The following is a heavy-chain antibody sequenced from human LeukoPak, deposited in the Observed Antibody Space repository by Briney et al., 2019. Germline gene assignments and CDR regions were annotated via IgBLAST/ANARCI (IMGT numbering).Heavy chain of an antibody. J-gene: IGHJ4*02. CDR3: ASPKGLEPSTNLSR. CDR2: IYYSGST. D-gene: IGHD1-1*01. V-gene: IGHV4-39*02. CDR1: GGSISSSSYY. Sequence: SETLSLTCTVSGGSISSSSYYWGWIRQPPGKGLEWIGSIYYSGSTYYNPSLKSRVTISVDTSKNHFSLKLSSVTAADTAVYYSASPKGLEPSTNLSRWGQGTLVTVSS.